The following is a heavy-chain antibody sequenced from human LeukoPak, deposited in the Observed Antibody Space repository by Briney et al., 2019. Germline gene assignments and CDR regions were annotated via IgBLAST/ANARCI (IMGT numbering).Heavy chain of an antibody. CDR2: ISGDGKDR. J-gene: IGHJ4*02. CDR3: ARSGYNRFDY. D-gene: IGHD5-24*01. Sequence: PGGSLRLSCAASGFTFSGYGMSWVRQAPGKGLQWVSAISGDGKDRDYPDSVKGRFTISRDNSKNTLYLQMNSLRAEDTAVYYCARSGYNRFDYWGQGTLVTVSS. V-gene: IGHV3-23*01. CDR1: GFTFSGYG.